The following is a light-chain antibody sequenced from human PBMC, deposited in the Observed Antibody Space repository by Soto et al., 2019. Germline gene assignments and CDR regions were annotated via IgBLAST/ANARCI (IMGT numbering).Light chain of an antibody. CDR1: SSDVGGYNY. CDR3: SSYTTRSTV. J-gene: IGLJ1*01. Sequence: QSVLTQPASVSVSPGQSITISCSGTSSDVGGYNYVSWYQQHPGKAPKLMIYEVNNRPSGVSNRFSGSKSGNTASLTISGLQAEDEADYYCSSYTTRSTVFGTGTKVTVL. CDR2: EVN. V-gene: IGLV2-14*01.